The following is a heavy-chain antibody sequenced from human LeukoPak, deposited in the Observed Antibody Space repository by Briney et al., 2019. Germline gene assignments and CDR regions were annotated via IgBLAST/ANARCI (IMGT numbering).Heavy chain of an antibody. CDR3: ASNVVVTGTGWFDP. J-gene: IGHJ5*02. CDR1: GGSFSDYY. Sequence: SETLSLTCAVYGGSFSDYYWSWIRQPPGKGLEWIGEINHSGSTNYNPSLKSRVTISVDTSKNQFSPKLSSVTAADTAVYYCASNVVVTGTGWFDPWGQGTLVTVSS. CDR2: INHSGST. V-gene: IGHV4-34*01. D-gene: IGHD2-2*01.